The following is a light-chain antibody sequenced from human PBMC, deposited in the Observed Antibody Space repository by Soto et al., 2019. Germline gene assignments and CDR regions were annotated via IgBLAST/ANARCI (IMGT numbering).Light chain of an antibody. CDR2: AAS. J-gene: IGKJ1*01. V-gene: IGKV1-17*01. Sequence: DIQMTQSPSSLSASVGDRVTITCRASQSISSYLHWYQQKPGKAPKLLIYAASNLQTGVPSRFSASGSGTDFTLTISSLQPEDFTTYYCLQHNTYPWTFGQGTKVEIK. CDR1: QSISSY. CDR3: LQHNTYPWT.